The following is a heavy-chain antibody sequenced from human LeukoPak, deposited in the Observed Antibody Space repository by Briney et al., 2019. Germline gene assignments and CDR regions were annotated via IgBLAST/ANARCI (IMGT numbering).Heavy chain of an antibody. CDR2: IRSSASNI. J-gene: IGHJ4*02. D-gene: IGHD1-26*01. V-gene: IGHV3-21*01. CDR3: ASGRGY. Sequence: GGSLRLSCAASGFTVSSNYMSWVRQAPGKGLEWVSSIRSSASNIYYADSVKGRFTISRDNAKNSLYLQMNSLRVEDTAVYYCASGRGYWGQGTLVTVSS. CDR1: GFTVSSNY.